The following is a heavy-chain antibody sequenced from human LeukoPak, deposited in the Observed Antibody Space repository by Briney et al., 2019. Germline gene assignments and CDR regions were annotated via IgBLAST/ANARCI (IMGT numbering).Heavy chain of an antibody. CDR3: ASADSGRNSFAP. D-gene: IGHD6-19*01. J-gene: IGHJ5*02. CDR1: GFSFSRYW. Sequence: GGSLRLSCAGSGFSFSRYWMAWVRQAPGKGLEWVASINQDVSRIHYVDSVKGRFTISRDNAKNSLFLQMNSLRVEDTAVYYCASADSGRNSFAPWGQGTLVIVSS. CDR2: INQDVSRI. V-gene: IGHV3-7*01.